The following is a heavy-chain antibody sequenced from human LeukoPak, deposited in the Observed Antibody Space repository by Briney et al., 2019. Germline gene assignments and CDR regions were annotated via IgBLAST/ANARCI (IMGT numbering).Heavy chain of an antibody. V-gene: IGHV3-49*04. CDR3: TRGPIQVWLYYGMDV. D-gene: IGHD5-18*01. CDR2: IRSKAYGGTT. J-gene: IGHJ6*02. CDR1: GFTFGDHA. Sequence: GGSLRLSCTASGFTFGDHAMSWVRHAPGKGLEWVGFIRSKAYGGTTEYAASVKGRFIISRDDSKSIAYLQMNSLKTEDTAVYYCTRGPIQVWLYYGMDVWGQGTTVIVSS.